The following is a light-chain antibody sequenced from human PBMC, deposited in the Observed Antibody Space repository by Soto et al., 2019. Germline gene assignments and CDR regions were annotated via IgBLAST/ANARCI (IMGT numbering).Light chain of an antibody. Sequence: QSALTQPASVSGSPGQSITISCTGTSSDVGGYNYVSWYQQHPGKAPKLMIYEVTNRPSGVSNRFSGSKSGNTASLTISGLQAEDEADYYCISYASSSPYVFGTGTKLIVL. CDR3: ISYASSSPYV. CDR2: EVT. V-gene: IGLV2-14*01. CDR1: SSDVGGYNY. J-gene: IGLJ1*01.